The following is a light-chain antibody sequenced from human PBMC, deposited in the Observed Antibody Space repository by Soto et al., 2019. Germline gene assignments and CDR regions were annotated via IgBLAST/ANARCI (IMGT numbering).Light chain of an antibody. Sequence: DIQMTQSPSSLSASLGDRVTITCRASRSVSNWLAWYQQKPGKAPKILIYKASSLESGVPSRFSGSGSATEFTLTISSLRPDDFETYYCQHYNGYRWKFSKGTKADI. CDR1: RSVSNW. J-gene: IGKJ1*01. CDR3: QHYNGYRWK. V-gene: IGKV1-5*03. CDR2: KAS.